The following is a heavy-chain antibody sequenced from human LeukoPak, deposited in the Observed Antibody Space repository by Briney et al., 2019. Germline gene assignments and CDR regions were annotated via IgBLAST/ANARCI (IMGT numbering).Heavy chain of an antibody. CDR3: AQSLGSSNWIGNWFDP. V-gene: IGHV4-39*01. Sequence: SETLSLTCTVSGGSISSSSHSWGWIRQPPGKGLEWTGSIYYTGRTYYNPSLKRRVTISVDTSKNQFSLKLSSVTAADTAVYYCAQSLGSSNWIGNWFDPWGQGTLVTVSS. CDR1: GGSISSSSHS. J-gene: IGHJ5*02. CDR2: IYYTGRT. D-gene: IGHD6-13*01.